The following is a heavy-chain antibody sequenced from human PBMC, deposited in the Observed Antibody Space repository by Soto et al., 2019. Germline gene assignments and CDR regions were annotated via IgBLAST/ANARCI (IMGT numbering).Heavy chain of an antibody. Sequence: EVQLVESGGGLVQPGGSLRLSCATSGFTFSSPWMHWVRQAPGKGLVWVSRINGDGSSTTYADSVKGGFTISRDDAKKTLCLQMNSLRPEETAVYYCERGPEEWGRRRVVWGQGTMVTVSS. J-gene: IGHJ3*01. CDR1: GFTFSSPW. D-gene: IGHD3-16*01. V-gene: IGHV3-74*01. CDR3: ERGPEEWGRRRVV. CDR2: INGDGSST.